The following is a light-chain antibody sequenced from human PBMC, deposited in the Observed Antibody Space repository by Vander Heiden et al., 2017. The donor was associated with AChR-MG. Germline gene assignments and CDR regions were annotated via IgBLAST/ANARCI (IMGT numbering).Light chain of an antibody. J-gene: IGLJ2*01. Sequence: QSVLTQPPSVSGAPGQRVTISCTGSTSNIGGGYEVHWYQQLPGTAPKLLIYENNIRPSGVPDRFSASKSGTSASLAITGFQAEDEADYYCQSYDNRLSGVVFGGGTKLTVL. V-gene: IGLV1-40*01. CDR3: QSYDNRLSGVV. CDR1: TSNIGGGYE. CDR2: ENN.